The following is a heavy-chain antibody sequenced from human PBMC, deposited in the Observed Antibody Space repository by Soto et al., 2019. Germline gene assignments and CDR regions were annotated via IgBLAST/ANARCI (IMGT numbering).Heavy chain of an antibody. V-gene: IGHV3-30-3*01. D-gene: IGHD5-12*01. CDR3: ARDIGSVDIVYYYYGMDV. Sequence: GGSLRLSCAASGFTFSSYAMHWVRQPPGKELEWVAVISYDGSNKYYADSVKGRFTISRDNSKNTLYLQMNSLRAEDTAVYYCARDIGSVDIVYYYYGMDVWGQGTTVTVSS. CDR1: GFTFSSYA. J-gene: IGHJ6*02. CDR2: ISYDGSNK.